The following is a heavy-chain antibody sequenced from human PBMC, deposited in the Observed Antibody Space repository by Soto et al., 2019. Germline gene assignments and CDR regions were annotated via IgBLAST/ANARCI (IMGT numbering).Heavy chain of an antibody. CDR2: ISGSGGST. D-gene: IGHD4-17*01. CDR3: AKPVDYGQAPFDY. J-gene: IGHJ4*02. CDR1: GFTFSSYA. V-gene: IGHV3-23*01. Sequence: PGGSLRLSCXASGFTFSSYAMSWVRQAPGKGLEWVSAISGSGGSTYYADSVKGRFTISRDNSKHTLYLQMNSLRAEDTAAYYCAKPVDYGQAPFDYWGQGTLVTVSS.